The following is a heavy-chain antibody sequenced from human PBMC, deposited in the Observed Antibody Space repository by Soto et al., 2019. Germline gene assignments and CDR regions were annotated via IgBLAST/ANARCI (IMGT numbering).Heavy chain of an antibody. J-gene: IGHJ4*02. CDR3: ASSTRSVTTSNSDY. V-gene: IGHV4-30-4*01. CDR2: IYYSGST. CDR1: GGSISSGDYY. Sequence: PSETLSLTCTVSGGSISSGDYYWSWIRQPPGKGLEWIGYIYYSGSTYHNPSLKSRATISVDTSKNQFSLKLSSVTAADTAVYYCASSTRSVTTSNSDYWGQGTLVTVSS. D-gene: IGHD4-17*01.